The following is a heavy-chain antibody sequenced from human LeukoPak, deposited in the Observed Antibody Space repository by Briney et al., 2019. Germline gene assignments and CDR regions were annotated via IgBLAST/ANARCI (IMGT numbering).Heavy chain of an antibody. Sequence: GGSLRLSCAASGLTFSSHWMHWVRQAPGKGLVWVSRITNDGSSTTYADSVKGRFTISRDNAKNMLYLQVNSLRAEDTAVYYCAKGRYSSGWYPRYWGQGTLVTVSS. CDR1: GLTFSSHW. CDR3: AKGRYSSGWYPRY. D-gene: IGHD6-19*01. CDR2: ITNDGSST. V-gene: IGHV3-74*01. J-gene: IGHJ4*02.